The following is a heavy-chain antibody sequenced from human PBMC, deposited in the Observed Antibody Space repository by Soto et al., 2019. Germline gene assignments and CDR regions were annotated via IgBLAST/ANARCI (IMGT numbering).Heavy chain of an antibody. CDR2: IYYSGST. V-gene: IGHV4-59*01. Sequence: SETLSLTCTVSGASISGYYWSWIRQPPGEGLEWIGYIYYSGSTSYNPSLKSRVTISLDMSKNQFSLKLSSVTAADTAVYYCARVETTETKDGGYFNGMDVWGQGTTVTVSS. J-gene: IGHJ6*02. CDR1: GASISGYY. D-gene: IGHD4-17*01. CDR3: ARVETTETKDGGYFNGMDV.